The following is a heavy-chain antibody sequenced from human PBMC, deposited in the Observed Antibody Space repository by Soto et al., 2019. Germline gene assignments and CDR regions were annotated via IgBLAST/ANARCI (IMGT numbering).Heavy chain of an antibody. J-gene: IGHJ1*01. CDR3: AKVETNKLYDSSGYYYVGYFQH. D-gene: IGHD3-22*01. CDR1: GFTFSSYA. CDR2: ISGSGGST. V-gene: IGHV3-23*01. Sequence: GGSLRLSCAASGFTFSSYAMSWVRQAPGKGLEWVSAISGSGGSTYYADSVKGRFTISRDNSKNTLYLQMNSLRAEDTAVYYCAKVETNKLYDSSGYYYVGYFQHWGQGTLVTVSS.